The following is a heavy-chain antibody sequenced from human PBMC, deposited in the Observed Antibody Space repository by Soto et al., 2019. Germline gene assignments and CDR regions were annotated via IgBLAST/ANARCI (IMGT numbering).Heavy chain of an antibody. Sequence: QVQLQASGPGLVTPSETLSLTCSVSGGAISAFYWNWIRQSAGTGLEWIGRIYASGHPTYNPSLESRVSMSVATSKHQFSLKRSSVCAADTAVYYCARSPSTSTMGSFDIWGQGRVVTVSS. CDR2: IYASGHP. D-gene: IGHD6-6*01. CDR3: ARSPSTSTMGSFDI. CDR1: GGAISAFY. J-gene: IGHJ3*02. V-gene: IGHV4-4*07.